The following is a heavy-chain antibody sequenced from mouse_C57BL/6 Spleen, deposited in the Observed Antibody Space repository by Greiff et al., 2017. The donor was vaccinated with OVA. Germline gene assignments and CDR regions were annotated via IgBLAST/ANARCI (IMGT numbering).Heavy chain of an antibody. CDR3: TRGPNYYGSSWGY. CDR1: GFTFSNYW. CDR2: IRLKSDNYAT. V-gene: IGHV6-3*01. J-gene: IGHJ2*01. Sequence: EVKLMESGGGLVQPGGSMKLSCVASGFTFSNYWMNWVRQSPETGLEWVAQIRLKSDNYATHYAESVKGRFTISRDDSKSSVYLQKNNLRAEDTGIYYCTRGPNYYGSSWGYWGQGTTLTVSS. D-gene: IGHD1-1*01.